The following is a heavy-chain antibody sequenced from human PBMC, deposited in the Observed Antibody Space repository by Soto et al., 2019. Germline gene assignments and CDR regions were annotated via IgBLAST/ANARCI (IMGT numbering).Heavy chain of an antibody. CDR2: ISGSGGST. CDR1: GFTFSSYA. Sequence: EVQLLESGGGLLQPGGSLRLSCAASGFTFSSYAMSWVRQAPGKGLEWVSAISGSGGSTYYADSVKGRFTISRDNSKNTLYLQMYSLRAEDTALYYCAKDIVTQIHPSDDYWGQGTLVTVSS. J-gene: IGHJ4*02. CDR3: AKDIVTQIHPSDDY. D-gene: IGHD5-18*01. V-gene: IGHV3-23*01.